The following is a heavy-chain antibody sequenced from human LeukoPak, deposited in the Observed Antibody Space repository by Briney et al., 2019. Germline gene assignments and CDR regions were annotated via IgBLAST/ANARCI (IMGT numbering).Heavy chain of an antibody. CDR2: INSDGSST. CDR3: AKDPEYSSGFFDY. Sequence: GGSLRLSCAASGFTFSSYWMHWVRQAPGKGLVWVSRINSDGSSTSYADSVKGRFTISRDNSKNTLYLQMNSLRAEDTAVYYCAKDPEYSSGFFDYWGQGTLVTVSS. V-gene: IGHV3-74*01. CDR1: GFTFSSYW. D-gene: IGHD6-19*01. J-gene: IGHJ4*02.